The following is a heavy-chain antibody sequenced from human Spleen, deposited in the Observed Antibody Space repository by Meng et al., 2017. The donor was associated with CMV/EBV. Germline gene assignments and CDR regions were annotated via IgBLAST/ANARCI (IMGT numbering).Heavy chain of an antibody. CDR1: SLSTNGVG. Sequence: SLSTNGVGVGWIRQPPGKALEWLAFIYWDDDKRYSPSLKSRLTITKDTSKNQVVLTMTNMDPVDTATYYCAHRIGYRSNWNSGWFDPWGQGTLVTVSS. J-gene: IGHJ5*02. D-gene: IGHD1-7*01. CDR3: AHRIGYRSNWNSGWFDP. V-gene: IGHV2-5*02. CDR2: IYWDDDK.